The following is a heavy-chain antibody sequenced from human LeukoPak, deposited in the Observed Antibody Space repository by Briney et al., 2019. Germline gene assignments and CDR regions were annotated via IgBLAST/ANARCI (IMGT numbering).Heavy chain of an antibody. J-gene: IGHJ4*02. CDR1: GFTFGSYA. D-gene: IGHD2-15*01. Sequence: GGSLILSCAASGFTFGSYAMYWVRQAPGKGLEWVSGIFGSGGSAHYADSVKGRFTISRDNSKNTVYLQMASLRVEDTAIYYCAKTKTGYSSGRYPAWPIDYWGQGTLVTVSS. V-gene: IGHV3-23*01. CDR2: IFGSGGSA. CDR3: AKTKTGYSSGRYPAWPIDY.